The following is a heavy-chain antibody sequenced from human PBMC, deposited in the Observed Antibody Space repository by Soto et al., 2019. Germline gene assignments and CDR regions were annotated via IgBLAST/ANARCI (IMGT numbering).Heavy chain of an antibody. D-gene: IGHD1-26*01. CDR2: IYYSGST. J-gene: IGHJ4*02. V-gene: IGHV4-30-4*01. CDR1: GGSISSGDYY. Sequence: TSETLSLTCTVSGGSISSGDYYWSWIRQPPGKGLEWIGYIYYSGSTYYNPSLKSRVNISVDTSKNQFSLKLSSVTAADTAVYYCARVIVGATGWDYYFDYWGQGTLVTVSS. CDR3: ARVIVGATGWDYYFDY.